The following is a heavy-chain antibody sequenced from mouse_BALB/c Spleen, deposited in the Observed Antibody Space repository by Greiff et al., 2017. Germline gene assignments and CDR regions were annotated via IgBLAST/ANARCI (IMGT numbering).Heavy chain of an antibody. CDR2: INPYNDGT. D-gene: IGHD2-4*01. CDR1: GYTFTSYV. Sequence: VQLQQSGPELVKPGASVKMSCKASGYTFTSYVMHWVKQKPGQGLEWIGYINPYNDGTKYNEKFKGKATLTSDKSSSTAYMELSSLTSEDSAVYYCARSYDYGWFAYWGQGTLVTVSA. V-gene: IGHV1-14*01. CDR3: ARSYDYGWFAY. J-gene: IGHJ3*01.